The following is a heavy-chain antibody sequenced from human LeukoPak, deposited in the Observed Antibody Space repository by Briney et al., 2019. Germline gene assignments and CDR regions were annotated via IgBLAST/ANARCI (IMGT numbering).Heavy chain of an antibody. D-gene: IGHD6-19*01. CDR2: ISSSSSYI. Sequence: GGSLRLSCAASGFTFSSYSMNWVRQAPGKGLEWVSSISSSSSYIYYADSVKGRFTISRDNAKNSLYLQMNSLRAEDTAVYYCARDHSRSSGWYSDFDYWGQGILVTVSS. V-gene: IGHV3-21*01. J-gene: IGHJ4*02. CDR1: GFTFSSYS. CDR3: ARDHSRSSGWYSDFDY.